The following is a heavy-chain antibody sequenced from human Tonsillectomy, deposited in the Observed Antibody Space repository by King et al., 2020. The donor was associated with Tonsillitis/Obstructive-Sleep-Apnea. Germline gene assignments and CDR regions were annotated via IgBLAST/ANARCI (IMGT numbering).Heavy chain of an antibody. V-gene: IGHV3-73*01. CDR3: TRHPKGLLWFRANDY. D-gene: IGHD3-10*01. CDR2: IRSKANSYAT. CDR1: GFTFSGSA. J-gene: IGHJ4*02. Sequence: VQLVESGGGLVQPGGSLKLSCAASGFTFSGSAMHWVRQASGKGLEWVGRIRSKANSYATAYAASVKGRFTISRDDSKNTAYLQMNSLKTEDTAGYYCTRHPKGLLWFRANDYWGQGTLVTVSS.